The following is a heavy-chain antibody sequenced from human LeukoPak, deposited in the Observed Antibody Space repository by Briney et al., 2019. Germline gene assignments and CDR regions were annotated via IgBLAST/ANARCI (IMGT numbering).Heavy chain of an antibody. CDR3: AREGGGPRWLDP. Sequence: SETLSLTCTVSGGSISTYYWSWIRQAAGKGLEWIGRINSSGSSNYNASLRGRVTMSVDTSKNQFSLNLSSVTAADTAVYYCAREGGGPRWLDPWGQGTLVTVSS. V-gene: IGHV4-4*07. CDR1: GGSISTYY. J-gene: IGHJ5*02. D-gene: IGHD6-25*01. CDR2: INSSGSS.